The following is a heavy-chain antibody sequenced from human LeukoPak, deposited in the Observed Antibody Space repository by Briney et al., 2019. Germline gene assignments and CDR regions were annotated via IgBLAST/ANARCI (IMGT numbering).Heavy chain of an antibody. CDR3: ASEGGYGLWRLNWFDP. CDR2: INPNSGGT. D-gene: IGHD5-12*01. V-gene: IGHV1-2*02. CDR1: GYTFTGYY. J-gene: IGHJ5*02. Sequence: ASVKVSCKASGYTFTGYYMHWVRQAPGQGLEWMGWINPNSGGTNYAQKFQGRVTMTRDTSISTAYMELSRLRSDDTAVYYCASEGGYGLWRLNWFDPWGQGTLVTVSS.